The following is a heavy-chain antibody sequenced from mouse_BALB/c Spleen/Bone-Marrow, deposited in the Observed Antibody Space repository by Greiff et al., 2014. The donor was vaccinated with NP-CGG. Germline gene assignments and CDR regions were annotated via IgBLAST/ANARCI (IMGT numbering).Heavy chain of an antibody. CDR1: GFTLSSYG. J-gene: IGHJ2*01. CDR3: ARDYYGSSDY. CDR2: INSNGGST. V-gene: IGHV5-6-3*01. D-gene: IGHD1-1*01. Sequence: VQLKESGGGLVQPGGSLKLSCAASGFTLSSYGMSWVRQTPDKRLELVATINSNGGSTYYPDSVKGRFTISRDNAKNTLYLQMSSLKSEDTAMYYCARDYYGSSDYWGQGTTLTVSS.